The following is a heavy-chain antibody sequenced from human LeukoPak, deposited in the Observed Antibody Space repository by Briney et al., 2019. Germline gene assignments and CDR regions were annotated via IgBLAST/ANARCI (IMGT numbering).Heavy chain of an antibody. Sequence: GGSLRLSCAASGFTFSSYAMHWVRQAPGKGLEWVAVISYDGSNKYYADSVKGRFTISRDNAKNSLYLQMNSLRAEDTAVYYCARDRYYYDSSGYYSFLDYWGQGTLVTVSS. D-gene: IGHD3-22*01. CDR1: GFTFSSYA. J-gene: IGHJ4*02. CDR3: ARDRYYYDSSGYYSFLDY. CDR2: ISYDGSNK. V-gene: IGHV3-30-3*01.